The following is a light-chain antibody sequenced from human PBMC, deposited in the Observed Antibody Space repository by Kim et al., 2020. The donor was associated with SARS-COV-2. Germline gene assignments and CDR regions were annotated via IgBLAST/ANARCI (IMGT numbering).Light chain of an antibody. J-gene: IGKJ2*01. CDR3: QHYGSSVYT. CDR1: QSINSDS. CDR2: AAS. Sequence: LSPGEGATLSCRTSQSINSDSLAWYHQKPGQAPRLLIYAASRRATGIPDRFGGSGSGTDFTLTISRLEPEDFAVYYCQHYGSSVYTFGQGTKLEIK. V-gene: IGKV3-20*01.